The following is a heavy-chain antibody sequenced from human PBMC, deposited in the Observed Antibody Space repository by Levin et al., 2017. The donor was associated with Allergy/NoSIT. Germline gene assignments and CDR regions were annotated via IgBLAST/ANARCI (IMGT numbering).Heavy chain of an antibody. CDR2: IKQDGSEK. J-gene: IGHJ4*02. D-gene: IGHD2-15*01. CDR3: ARDIVVVVAAEYYFDY. V-gene: IGHV3-7*04. Sequence: GESLKISCAASGFTFSSYWMSWVRQAPGKGLEWVANIKQDGSEKYYVDSVKGRFTISRDNAKNSLYLQMNSLRAEDTAVYYCARDIVVVVAAEYYFDYWGQGTLVTVSS. CDR1: GFTFSSYW.